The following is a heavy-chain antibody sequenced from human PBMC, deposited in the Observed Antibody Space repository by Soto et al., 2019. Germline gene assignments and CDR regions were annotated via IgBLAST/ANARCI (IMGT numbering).Heavy chain of an antibody. Sequence: QVQLQQWGAGLLKPSETLSLTCAVYGGSFSGYYWSWIRQPPGKGLEWIGEINHSGSTNYNTSLKSRVTISVDTSKNQFSLKLSSVTAADTAVYYCARGQQWLDTYYFDYWGQGTLVTVSS. CDR3: ARGQQWLDTYYFDY. D-gene: IGHD6-19*01. CDR2: INHSGST. V-gene: IGHV4-34*01. CDR1: GGSFSGYY. J-gene: IGHJ4*02.